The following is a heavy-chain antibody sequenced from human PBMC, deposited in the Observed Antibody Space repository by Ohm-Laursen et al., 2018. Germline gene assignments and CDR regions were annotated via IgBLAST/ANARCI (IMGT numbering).Heavy chain of an antibody. V-gene: IGHV4-61*02. CDR3: ARARSTGWPYIFDS. Sequence: TLSLTCTVSGGSVSSGSYYWSWIRQPAGKGLEWIGRIYTSGITYYNSSLKSRVAMSVDTSKNQFSLKLNSVTAADTAVYYCARARSTGWPYIFDSWGQGTLVTVSA. CDR1: GGSVSSGSYY. D-gene: IGHD6-19*01. CDR2: IYTSGIT. J-gene: IGHJ4*02.